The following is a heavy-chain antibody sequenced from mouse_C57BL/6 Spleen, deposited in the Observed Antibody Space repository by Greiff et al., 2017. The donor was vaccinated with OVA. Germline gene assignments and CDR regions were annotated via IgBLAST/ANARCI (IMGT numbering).Heavy chain of an antibody. J-gene: IGHJ4*01. Sequence: DVQLVESGGGLVKPGGSLKLSCAASGFTFSDYGMHWVRQAPEKGLEWVAYISSGSSTIYYADTVKGRFTISRDNAKNTLFLQMTSLRSEDTAMYYCARHSFYAMDYWGQGTSVTVSS. CDR3: ARHSFYAMDY. CDR2: ISSGSSTI. CDR1: GFTFSDYG. V-gene: IGHV5-17*01. D-gene: IGHD2-12*01.